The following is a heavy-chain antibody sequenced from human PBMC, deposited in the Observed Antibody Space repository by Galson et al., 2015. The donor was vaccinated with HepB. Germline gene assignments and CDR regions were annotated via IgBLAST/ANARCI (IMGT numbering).Heavy chain of an antibody. J-gene: IGHJ4*02. CDR1: GFTFGSYA. Sequence: SLRLSCAASGFTFGSYAMTWVRQAPEKGLEWVSVIRGSGDTTYYAASVKGRFTISRDNAKNSLYLQMNSLRAEDTAVYYCMRDGIYCSGGFCHPYWGQGTLVTVSS. D-gene: IGHD2-15*01. CDR2: IRGSGDTT. V-gene: IGHV3-23*01. CDR3: MRDGIYCSGGFCHPY.